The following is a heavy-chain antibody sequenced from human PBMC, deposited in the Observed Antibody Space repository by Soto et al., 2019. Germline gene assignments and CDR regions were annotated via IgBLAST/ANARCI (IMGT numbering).Heavy chain of an antibody. Sequence: QIQLVQSGAEVKKPGASVKVSCKASGYTFTNYGISWVRQAPGQGLEWMGWISIYNGHTNYAQNLQGRVTMTTDTSTSTAYMELRSLTSGDTAVYYCARDSPHGVFDPWGQGTLVTVSS. CDR3: ARDSPHGVFDP. CDR2: ISIYNGHT. V-gene: IGHV1-18*04. CDR1: GYTFTNYG. J-gene: IGHJ5*02. D-gene: IGHD3-3*01.